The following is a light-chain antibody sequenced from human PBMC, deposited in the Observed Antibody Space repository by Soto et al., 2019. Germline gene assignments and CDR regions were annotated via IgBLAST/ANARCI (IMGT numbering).Light chain of an antibody. CDR1: SSNIATNY. CDR3: GTWDTSLNVGI. Sequence: QSVLTQPPSVSAAPGQRVTISCSGSSSNIATNYVSRYQQLPGTAPKLLIYDDSKRLSGIPDRFSGSKSGTSATLAITGLQTGDEADYYCGTWDTSLNVGIFGGGTKLTVL. J-gene: IGLJ2*01. V-gene: IGLV1-51*01. CDR2: DDS.